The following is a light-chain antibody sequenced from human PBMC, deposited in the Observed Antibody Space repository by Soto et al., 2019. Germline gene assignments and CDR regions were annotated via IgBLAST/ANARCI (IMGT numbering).Light chain of an antibody. Sequence: DIQMTQSPSSLSASVGDRVTITCRASQSISTYLSWYRHRPGKAPKLLIYSASTLQSGVPPRFSGSGSGTDFTLTISSLQPDDFATYYCQQSFNTLTFGGGTKVEIK. V-gene: IGKV1-39*01. J-gene: IGKJ4*01. CDR1: QSISTY. CDR2: SAS. CDR3: QQSFNTLT.